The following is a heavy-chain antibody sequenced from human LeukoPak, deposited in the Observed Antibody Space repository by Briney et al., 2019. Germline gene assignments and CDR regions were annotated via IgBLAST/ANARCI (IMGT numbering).Heavy chain of an antibody. J-gene: IGHJ5*02. D-gene: IGHD3-10*01. Sequence: PSETLSLTCAVYGGXFSGYYCSWIRQPPGKGLEWIGEINHSGSTNYNPSLKSRVTISVDTSKNQFSLKLSSVTAADTAVYYCASLWFGEKLPNNWFDPWGQGTLVTVSS. CDR1: GGXFSGYY. V-gene: IGHV4-34*01. CDR2: INHSGST. CDR3: ASLWFGEKLPNNWFDP.